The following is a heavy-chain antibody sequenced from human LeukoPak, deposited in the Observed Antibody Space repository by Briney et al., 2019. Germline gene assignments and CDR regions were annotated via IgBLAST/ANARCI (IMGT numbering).Heavy chain of an antibody. J-gene: IGHJ3*01. V-gene: IGHV4-30-2*01. CDR1: GGSISSGGYY. CDR3: AREARLRNDAFDV. CDR2: IYHSGST. D-gene: IGHD5-12*01. Sequence: SETLSLTCTVSGGSISSGGYYWSWIRQPPGKGLEWIGYIYHSGSTYYNPSLKSRVTISVDRSKNQFSLKLSSVTATDTAVYYCAREARLRNDAFDVWGQGTMVTVSS.